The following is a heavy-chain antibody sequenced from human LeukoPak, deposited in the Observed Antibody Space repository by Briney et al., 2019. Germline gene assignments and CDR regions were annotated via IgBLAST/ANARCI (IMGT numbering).Heavy chain of an antibody. CDR3: ARDYGDYFRWFDP. Sequence: MPSETLSLTCTVSGDSITSGGYHWTWIRQHPGKGLERIGYISNSGSTYYNPSLKSRVNISMDTSKNQSSLSLTSVTAADTAVYYCARDYGDYFRWFDPWGQGTLVTVSS. CDR1: GDSITSGGYH. D-gene: IGHD4-17*01. CDR2: ISNSGST. J-gene: IGHJ5*02. V-gene: IGHV4-31*03.